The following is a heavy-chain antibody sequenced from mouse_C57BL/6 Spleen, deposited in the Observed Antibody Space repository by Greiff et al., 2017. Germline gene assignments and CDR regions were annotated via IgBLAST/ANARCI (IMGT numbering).Heavy chain of an antibody. CDR1: GFNIQNTY. V-gene: IGHV14-3*01. J-gene: IGHJ4*01. CDR2: IDPANGNT. Sequence: VQLQQSVAELVRPGASVKLSCTASGFNIQNTYMHWVKQRPEQGLEWIGRIDPANGNTKYAPKFQGKATITADTSSNTAYLQRSSLTSEDTAIYYCASELRYYYAMDYWGQGTSVTVSS. CDR3: ASELRYYYAMDY.